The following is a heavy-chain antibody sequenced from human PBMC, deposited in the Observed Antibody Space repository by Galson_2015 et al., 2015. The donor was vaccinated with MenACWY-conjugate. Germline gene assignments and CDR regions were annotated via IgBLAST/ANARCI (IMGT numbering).Heavy chain of an antibody. V-gene: IGHV3-48*03. D-gene: IGHD5-18*01. CDR1: GFPFTGYE. CDR2: ISKSGSPI. J-gene: IGHJ6*03. CDR3: ARVGTWIHQYFYYMDV. Sequence: LRLSCAASGFPFTGYEFNWVRQAPGKGLEWLSYISKSGSPIYYADSVKGRFTISRDNIKKSLFLEMNSLRAGDTGVYYCARVGTWIHQYFYYMDVWGKGTTVTVS.